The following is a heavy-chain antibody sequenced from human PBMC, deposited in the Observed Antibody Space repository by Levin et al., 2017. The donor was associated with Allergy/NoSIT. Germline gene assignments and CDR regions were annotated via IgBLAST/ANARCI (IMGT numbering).Heavy chain of an antibody. D-gene: IGHD3-22*01. CDR1: GGIFSSYA. J-gene: IGHJ2*01. CDR3: ARVELAPDSSGYYYWYFDL. CDR2: IIPIFGTA. Sequence: KISCKASGGIFSSYAISWVRQAPGQGLEWMGGIIPIFGTANYAQKFQGRVTITADKSTSTAYMEVSSLRSEDTAVYYCARVELAPDSSGYYYWYFDLWGRGTLVTVSS. V-gene: IGHV1-69*06.